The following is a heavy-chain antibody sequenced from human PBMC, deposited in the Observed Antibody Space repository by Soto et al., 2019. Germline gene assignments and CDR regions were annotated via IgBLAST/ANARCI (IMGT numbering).Heavy chain of an antibody. D-gene: IGHD1-7*01. CDR1: GGTFSSYA. J-gene: IGHJ6*02. Sequence: QVQLVQSGAEVKKPGSSVKVSCKASGGTFSSYAISWVRQAPGQGLEWMGGIIPIFDTADYAQKFQGRVTITADESTSTAYMELSSLRSEDTAVSYCASHGITGTWVYYYGMDVWGQGTTVTVSS. CDR2: IIPIFDTA. CDR3: ASHGITGTWVYYYGMDV. V-gene: IGHV1-69*12.